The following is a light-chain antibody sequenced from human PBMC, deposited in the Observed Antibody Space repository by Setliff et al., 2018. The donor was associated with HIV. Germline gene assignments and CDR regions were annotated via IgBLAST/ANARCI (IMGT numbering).Light chain of an antibody. J-gene: IGKJ1*01. CDR2: AAS. CDR1: QSIRNY. CDR3: QQSYSTTRT. V-gene: IGKV1-39*01. Sequence: DIQMTQSPSSLSASVGDRVIINCRASQSIRNYLNWYQQKPGKAPTLLIYAASSLQSGVPSRFSGSGSATDFTLTISSLQPEDFATYFCQQSYSTTRTFGQGTKVDIK.